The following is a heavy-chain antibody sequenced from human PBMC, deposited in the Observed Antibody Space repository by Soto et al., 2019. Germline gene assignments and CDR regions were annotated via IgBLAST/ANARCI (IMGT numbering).Heavy chain of an antibody. CDR3: ARDRFAGGGAFDI. D-gene: IGHD3-16*01. J-gene: IGHJ3*02. V-gene: IGHV1-69*13. CDR2: IIPIFGTA. CDR1: GGTFSRYA. Sequence: ASVKVSCKASGGTFSRYAISWVRQAPGQGLEWMGGIIPIFGTANYAQKSQGRVTITADESTSTAYTELSSLRSEDTAVYYCARDRFAGGGAFDIWGQGTMVTVSS.